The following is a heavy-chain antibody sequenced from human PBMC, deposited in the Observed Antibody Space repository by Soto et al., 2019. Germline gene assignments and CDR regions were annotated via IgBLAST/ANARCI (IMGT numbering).Heavy chain of an antibody. CDR1: GFTFSSYA. V-gene: IGHV3-30*18. Sequence: QVQLVQSGGGVVQPGGSLRLSCAASGFTFSSYAIHWVRQAPGKGLEWVADVSFDGSHKTYAVPVRGRFTISSKNSMKTVYLPMNRLRAEDTALYYCAKLGDVVSGYFDFWGQGTQVAVSS. J-gene: IGHJ5*01. D-gene: IGHD3-3*01. CDR3: AKLGDVVSGYFDF. CDR2: VSFDGSHK.